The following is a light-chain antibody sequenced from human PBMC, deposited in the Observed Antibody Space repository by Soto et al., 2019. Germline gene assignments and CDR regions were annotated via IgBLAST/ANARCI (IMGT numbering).Light chain of an antibody. CDR2: GAS. V-gene: IGKV3-15*01. Sequence: EIVXTQSPATLXXSPGERATLSCRASQSVSSNLAWYQQKPGQAPRLLIYGASTRATGIPARFSGSGSGTEFTLTISSLQSEDFAVYYCQQYNNWLPVTFGQGTRLEIK. CDR1: QSVSSN. J-gene: IGKJ5*01. CDR3: QQYNNWLPVT.